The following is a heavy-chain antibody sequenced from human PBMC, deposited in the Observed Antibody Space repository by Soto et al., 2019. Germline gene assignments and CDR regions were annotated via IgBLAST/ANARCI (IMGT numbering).Heavy chain of an antibody. V-gene: IGHV3-23*01. CDR2: ISGSGGST. J-gene: IGHJ1*01. Sequence: EVQLLESGGGLVQPGGSLRLSCAASGFTFSSYAMSWVRQAPGKGLEWVSAISGSGGSTYYADSVKGRFTISRDNSKNTLYLQMNSVRAEDTAVYYCSKTFGVVTHPPDIWGQGTLVTVSS. D-gene: IGHD3-3*01. CDR1: GFTFSSYA. CDR3: SKTFGVVTHPPDI.